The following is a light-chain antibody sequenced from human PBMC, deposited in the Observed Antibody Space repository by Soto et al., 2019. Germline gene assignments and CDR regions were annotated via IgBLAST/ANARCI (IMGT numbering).Light chain of an antibody. CDR1: QSVGSN. CDR2: GAS. Sequence: EIVLTQSPGSLSLSPGERATLSCRASQSVGSNVAWYQQIPGQGPRLLXYGASTRATGVPARFSGTGSGTEFALTINSLQSEDFAVYYCQQYNDWPPWTFGQGTKVDIK. V-gene: IGKV3-15*01. J-gene: IGKJ1*01. CDR3: QQYNDWPPWT.